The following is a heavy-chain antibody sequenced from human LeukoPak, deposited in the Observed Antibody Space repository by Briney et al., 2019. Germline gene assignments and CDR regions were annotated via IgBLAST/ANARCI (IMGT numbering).Heavy chain of an antibody. D-gene: IGHD3-10*01. CDR1: GFTFSNYA. V-gene: IGHV3-23*01. Sequence: GGSLRLSCAASGFTFSNYAMGWVRQAPGKGLEWVPTIRDSGAYGFYADSVKGRFTISRDNSENTLYLQMNSLRPEDTAVYFCARDSTYYYGSGSSGPHYFDYWGQGTPVTVSS. CDR3: ARDSTYYYGSGSSGPHYFDY. CDR2: IRDSGAYG. J-gene: IGHJ4*02.